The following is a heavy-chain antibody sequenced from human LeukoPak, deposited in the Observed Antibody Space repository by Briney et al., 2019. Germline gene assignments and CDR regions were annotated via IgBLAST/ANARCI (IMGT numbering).Heavy chain of an antibody. CDR2: IYYSGST. CDR3: ARAPYYYDSSGYSMGYYFDY. J-gene: IGHJ4*02. D-gene: IGHD3-22*01. V-gene: IGHV4-39*07. CDR1: GGSISSSSYY. Sequence: SETLSLTCTVSGGSISSSSYYWGWIRQPPGKGLEWIGSIYYSGSTYYNPSLKSRVTISVDTSKNQFSLKLSSVTAADTAVYYCARAPYYYDSSGYSMGYYFDYWGQGTLVTVSS.